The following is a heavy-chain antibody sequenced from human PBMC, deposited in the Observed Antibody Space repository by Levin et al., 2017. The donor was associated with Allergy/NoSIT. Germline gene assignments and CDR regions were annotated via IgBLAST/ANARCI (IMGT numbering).Heavy chain of an antibody. Sequence: GGSLRLSCAASGFTFDDYAMHWVRQAPGKGLEWVSGISWNSGSIGYADSVKGRFTISRDNAKNSLYLQMNSLRAEDTALYYCAKDFTIFGVVIIGGAFDIWGQGTMVTVSS. J-gene: IGHJ3*02. V-gene: IGHV3-9*01. CDR1: GFTFDDYA. D-gene: IGHD3-3*01. CDR3: AKDFTIFGVVIIGGAFDI. CDR2: ISWNSGSI.